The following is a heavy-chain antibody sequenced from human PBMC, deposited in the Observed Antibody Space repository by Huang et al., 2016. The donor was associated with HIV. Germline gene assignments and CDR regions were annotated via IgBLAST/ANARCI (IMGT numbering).Heavy chain of an antibody. CDR3: ARKFGQDFDY. Sequence: QVKLVQSGAEVKKPGASVKVSCKTSGYTFSGYAITWVRQAPGQGLEWMGCVSPYNGDTKDGQNLQGRGTMTTDMSTTTAYMELRSLTSDDTAIYYCARKFGQDFDYWGQGTLVTVSS. V-gene: IGHV1-18*01. D-gene: IGHD3-16*01. CDR2: VSPYNGDT. J-gene: IGHJ4*02. CDR1: GYTFSGYA.